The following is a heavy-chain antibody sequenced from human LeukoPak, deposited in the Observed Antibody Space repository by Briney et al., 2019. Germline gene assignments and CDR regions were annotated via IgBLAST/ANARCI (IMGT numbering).Heavy chain of an antibody. V-gene: IGHV4-59*01. Sequence: SETLSLTCTVSGGSISDYYWSWIRQPPGKGLEWLGYIYYSGSTKYNPSLKSRVTISVDTSKNQFSLKLSSVTAADTAVYYCARAVAGFGWFDPWGQGTLVTVSS. CDR2: IYYSGST. D-gene: IGHD6-19*01. J-gene: IGHJ5*02. CDR3: ARAVAGFGWFDP. CDR1: GGSISDYY.